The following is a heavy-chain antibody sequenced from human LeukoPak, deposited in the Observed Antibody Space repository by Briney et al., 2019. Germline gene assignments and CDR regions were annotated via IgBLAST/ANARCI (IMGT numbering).Heavy chain of an antibody. V-gene: IGHV4-39*07. Sequence: SETLSLTCTVSGGSISSSTYNWGWIRQPPGKGLEWIASIHYSGNTYYNPSLKSRVTISVDTSKNQFSLKLSSVTAADTAVYYCAAQYSSSLNWFDPWGQGTLVTVSS. D-gene: IGHD6-13*01. CDR3: AAQYSSSLNWFDP. CDR1: GGSISSSTYN. J-gene: IGHJ5*02. CDR2: IHYSGNT.